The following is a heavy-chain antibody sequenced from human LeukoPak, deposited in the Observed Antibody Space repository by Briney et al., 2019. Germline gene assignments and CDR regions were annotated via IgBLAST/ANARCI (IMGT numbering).Heavy chain of an antibody. CDR3: ARHVGGGYWYFDY. Sequence: SETLSLTCAVYGGSFSGYYWSWIRQPPGKGLEWIGSIYYSGSTYYNPSLKSRVTISVDTSKNQFSLKLSSVTAADTAVYYCARHVGGGYWYFDYWGRGTQVTVSS. D-gene: IGHD2-15*01. CDR2: IYYSGST. CDR1: GGSFSGYY. J-gene: IGHJ2*01. V-gene: IGHV4-34*01.